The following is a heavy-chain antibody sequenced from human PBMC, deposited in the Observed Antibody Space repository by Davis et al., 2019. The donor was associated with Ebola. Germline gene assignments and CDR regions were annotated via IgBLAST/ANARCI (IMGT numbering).Heavy chain of an antibody. CDR1: GGSISSISSSSYY. J-gene: IGHJ6*04. CDR2: IYYSGRT. D-gene: IGHD4-23*01. Sequence: MPGGSLRLSCSASGGSISSISSSSYYWDWIRQPPGKGLERIGSIYYSGRTYYNPYLYNPSLRSRVTYSVATSKNQFSLNLSSVTAADTAVYYCARRRWGHGFYYGMDVWGKGTTVTVSS. V-gene: IGHV4-39*01. CDR3: ARRRWGHGFYYGMDV.